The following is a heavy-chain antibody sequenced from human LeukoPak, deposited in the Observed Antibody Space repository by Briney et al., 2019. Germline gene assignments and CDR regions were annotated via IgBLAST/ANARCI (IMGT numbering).Heavy chain of an antibody. D-gene: IGHD4-17*01. V-gene: IGHV3-21*06. CDR2: ISSGSSYM. J-gene: IGHJ4*02. CDR3: ARDRTASDY. CDR1: GFTFSTYA. Sequence: GGSLRLSCAASGFTFSTYAMSWVRQAPGKGLEWVSSISSGSSYMYYADSVKGRFTISRDNAKNSLSLQMNSLRAEDTAVYYCARDRTASDYWGQGTLVTVSS.